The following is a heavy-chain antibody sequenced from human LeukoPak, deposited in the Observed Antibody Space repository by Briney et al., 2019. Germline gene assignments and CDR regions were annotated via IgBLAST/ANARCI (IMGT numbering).Heavy chain of an antibody. CDR1: GGSFSGYF. CDR2: ISHSGNT. Sequence: SETLSLTCAVYGGSFSGYFWSWIRQPPGKGLEWIGEISHSGNTNYNPSLKSRVAISVDTSKNQFFLRLTSVTAADTAVYYCASSSSSSPWGHGTLVTVSS. V-gene: IGHV4-34*01. CDR3: ASSSSSSP. D-gene: IGHD6-6*01. J-gene: IGHJ4*01.